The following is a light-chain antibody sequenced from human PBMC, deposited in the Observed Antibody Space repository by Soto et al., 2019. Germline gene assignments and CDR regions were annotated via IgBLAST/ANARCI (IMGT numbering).Light chain of an antibody. CDR3: QQSYSTTWT. CDR2: DAS. CDR1: QNIYNY. V-gene: IGKV1-33*01. J-gene: IGKJ1*01. Sequence: DIQMTQSPSSLSASVGDRVTITCQASQNIYNYLNWYQQKPGKAPKLLIYDASNLATGVPARFSGSGSGTDFTFTISSLQPGDIATYSCQQSYSTTWTFGQGTKVDIK.